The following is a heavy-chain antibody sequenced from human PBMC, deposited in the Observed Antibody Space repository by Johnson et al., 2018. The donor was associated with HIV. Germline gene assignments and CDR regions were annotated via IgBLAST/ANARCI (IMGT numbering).Heavy chain of an antibody. V-gene: IGHV3-23*04. CDR3: ARDECSGPTCYAVEI. CDR1: GFTFSSYW. D-gene: IGHD2-15*01. CDR2: ISGSGGST. Sequence: VQLVESGGGVVQPGRSLRLSCAASGFTFSSYWMSWVRQAPGKGLEWVSAISGSGGSTYYADSVKGRFTISRDNSKNTLYLQMNSLRAEDTAVYYCARDECSGPTCYAVEIWGQGTMVTVSS. J-gene: IGHJ3*02.